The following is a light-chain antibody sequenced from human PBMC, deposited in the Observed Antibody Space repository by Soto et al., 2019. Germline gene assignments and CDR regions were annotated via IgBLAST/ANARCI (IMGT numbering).Light chain of an antibody. Sequence: DIQMTQSPSSLSASVGDRVTITCRASQSISSYLNWYQQKPGKAPKLLIYASSNLQSGVPSRFSGSGSGTDFTLTITSLQPEDFATYYCQPSYSSPRECTFGQGTKLEIK. J-gene: IGKJ2*02. CDR2: ASS. CDR3: QPSYSSPRECT. CDR1: QSISSY. V-gene: IGKV1-39*01.